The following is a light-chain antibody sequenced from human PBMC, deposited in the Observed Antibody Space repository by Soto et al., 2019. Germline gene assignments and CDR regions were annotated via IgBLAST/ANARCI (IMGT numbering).Light chain of an antibody. CDR1: QGVSTS. V-gene: IGKV1-8*01. CDR3: QQYFTSPWT. J-gene: IGKJ1*01. Sequence: AIRMTQSPSSLSASTGDKVTITCRASQGVSTSLGWYQQKPGKAPKLLIYAASTLQSGVPSRFSGSGSGTDFTLTISCLQSEDFATYYCQQYFTSPWTFVHGTKVEIK. CDR2: AAS.